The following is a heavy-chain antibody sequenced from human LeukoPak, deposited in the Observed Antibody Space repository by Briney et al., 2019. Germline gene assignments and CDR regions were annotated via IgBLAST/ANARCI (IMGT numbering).Heavy chain of an antibody. CDR2: IRPDGGDT. V-gene: IGHV3-7*01. J-gene: IGHJ6*03. CDR3: ARRSTVIAGYYYMDV. Sequence: GGSLRLSCAASGFTFSHYWMAWVRQSPGKGLEWLANIRPDGGDTAYVDSVKGRFTIDRDNARNSVYLQMNSLRVEETAVYYCARRSTVIAGYYYMDVWGKGTSVTVCS. CDR1: GFTFSHYW. D-gene: IGHD4-11*01.